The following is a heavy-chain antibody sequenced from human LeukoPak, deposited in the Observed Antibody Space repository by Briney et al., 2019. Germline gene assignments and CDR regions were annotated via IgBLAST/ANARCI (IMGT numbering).Heavy chain of an antibody. CDR3: AKGHYSGSYGWDY. J-gene: IGHJ4*02. D-gene: IGHD1-26*01. V-gene: IGHV3-23*01. CDR1: GFTFSSYA. CDR2: ISHRSDST. Sequence: GGSLRLSCAASGFTFSSYAMSWVRQAPVKGLEWVSGISHRSDSTNYADSVKGRFTISRDNSKNTLYLQMDSLRAEDTAVYYCAKGHYSGSYGWDYWGQGTLVTVSA.